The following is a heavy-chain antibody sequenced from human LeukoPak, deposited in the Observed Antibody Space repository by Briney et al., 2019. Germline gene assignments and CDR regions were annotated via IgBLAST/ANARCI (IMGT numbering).Heavy chain of an antibody. V-gene: IGHV1-46*01. CDR3: AREGGYYYGSGSYYLLHNWFDP. CDR2: INPSGGST. CDR1: GYTFTSYY. Sequence: ASVKVSCKASGYTFTSYYMHWVRQAPGQGLEWMGIINPSGGSTSYAQKFQGRVTMTRDTSTSTVYMELSSLRSEDAAEYYCAREGGYYYGSGSYYLLHNWFDPWGQGTLVTVSS. J-gene: IGHJ5*02. D-gene: IGHD3-10*01.